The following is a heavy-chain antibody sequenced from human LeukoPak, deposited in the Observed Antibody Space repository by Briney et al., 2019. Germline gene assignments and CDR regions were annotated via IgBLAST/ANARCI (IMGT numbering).Heavy chain of an antibody. V-gene: IGHV3-7*05. CDR3: ARDIGIDY. J-gene: IGHJ4*02. CDR2: IKQDGSDK. D-gene: IGHD1-26*01. Sequence: GGSLRLSCAASGFTFRSYWMTWVRQAPGKGLEWVANIKQDGSDKYYVDSVKGRFTISRDNAKNSLYLQINSLRAEDTAVYYCARDIGIDYRGQGTLVTVSS. CDR1: GFTFRSYW.